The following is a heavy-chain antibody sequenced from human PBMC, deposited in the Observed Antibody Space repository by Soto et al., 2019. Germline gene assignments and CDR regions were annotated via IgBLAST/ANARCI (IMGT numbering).Heavy chain of an antibody. CDR3: IKDDCSGDTCYLGH. CDR1: GYIFNTYG. J-gene: IGHJ4*02. Sequence: ASVKVSCKASGYIFNTYGIAWVRQAPGQGLEWMGWISTNNGHTKYGQKLQDRVTLTTDTSTSTAYMELRSLRSDDTAVYYCIKDDCSGDTCYLGHWGQGTLVTVSS. D-gene: IGHD2-15*01. CDR2: ISTNNGHT. V-gene: IGHV1-18*01.